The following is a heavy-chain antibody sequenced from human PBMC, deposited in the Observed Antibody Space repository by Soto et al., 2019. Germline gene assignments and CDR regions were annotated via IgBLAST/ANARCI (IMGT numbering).Heavy chain of an antibody. CDR3: ARDPLYVWGSYRPPAPMGGFDY. Sequence: GGSLRLSCAASGFTFSSYWMSWVRQAPGKGLEWVANIKQDGSEKYYVDSVKGRFTISRDNAKNSLYLQMNSLRAEDTAGYYCARDPLYVWGSYRPPAPMGGFDYWGQGTLVTVSS. CDR1: GFTFSSYW. V-gene: IGHV3-7*04. D-gene: IGHD3-16*02. CDR2: IKQDGSEK. J-gene: IGHJ4*02.